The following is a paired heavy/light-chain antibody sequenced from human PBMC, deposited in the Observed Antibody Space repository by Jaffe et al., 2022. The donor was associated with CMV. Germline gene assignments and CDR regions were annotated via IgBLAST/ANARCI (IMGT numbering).Heavy chain of an antibody. CDR3: ARALVPAAHIEGPHRYYYYGMDV. V-gene: IGHV3-33*01. D-gene: IGHD2-2*01. CDR1: GFTFSSYG. Sequence: QVQLVESGGGVVQPGRSLRLSCAASGFTFSSYGMHWVRQAPGKGLEWVAVIWYDGSNKYYADSVKGRFTISRDNSKNTLYLQMNSLRAEDTAVYYCARALVPAAHIEGPHRYYYYGMDVWGQGTTVTVSS. J-gene: IGHJ6*02. CDR2: IWYDGSNK.
Light chain of an antibody. Sequence: DIVMTQSPLSLPVTPGEPASISCRSSQSLLHSNGYNYLDWYLQKPGKSPQLLIYLGSNRASGVPDRFSGSGSGTDFTLKISRVEAEDVGVYYCMQALQTPGTFGQGTKLEIK. CDR3: MQALQTPGT. CDR1: QSLLHSNGYNY. V-gene: IGKV2-28*01. J-gene: IGKJ2*02. CDR2: LGS.